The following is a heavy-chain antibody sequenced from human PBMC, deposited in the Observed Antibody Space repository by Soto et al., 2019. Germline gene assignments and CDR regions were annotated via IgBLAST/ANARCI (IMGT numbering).Heavy chain of an antibody. D-gene: IGHD2-2*01. CDR3: ARDSIVLVPAAGYYDGIAV. Sequence: SETLSLTCTVSGGSISSGDYYWSWIRQPPGKGLEWIGYIYYSGSTYYNPSLKSRVTISVDTSKNQFSLKLSSVTAADTAVYYCARDSIVLVPAAGYYDGIAVCARGTTVTVS. CDR1: GGSISSGDYY. J-gene: IGHJ6*02. CDR2: IYYSGST. V-gene: IGHV4-30-4*01.